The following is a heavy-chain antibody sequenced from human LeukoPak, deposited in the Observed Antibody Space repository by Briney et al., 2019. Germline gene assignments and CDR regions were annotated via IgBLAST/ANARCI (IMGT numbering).Heavy chain of an antibody. V-gene: IGHV4-34*01. D-gene: IGHD5-12*01. J-gene: IGHJ5*02. CDR1: GGSFSGYY. Sequence: SETLSLTCAVYGGSFSGYYWTWIRQTPEKGLEGIGEMNPSGSTNYNPSLKSRVTISADTSKNQFSLKLSSVTAADTAVYYCAREVATILNWFDPWGQGTLVTVSS. CDR3: AREVATILNWFDP. CDR2: MNPSGST.